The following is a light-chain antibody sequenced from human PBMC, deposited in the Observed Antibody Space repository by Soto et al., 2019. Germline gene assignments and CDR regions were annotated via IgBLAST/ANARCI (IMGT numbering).Light chain of an antibody. CDR3: SSYTYSSTYL. CDR1: SSDVGGYNS. V-gene: IGLV2-14*03. CDR2: NVY. J-gene: IGLJ1*01. Sequence: QSALTQPASVSGPPGQSITISCTGTSSDVGGYNSVSWYQHHPGKAPKLMIYNVYNRPSGVFHRFSGSKSGSTASLTISGLQAEDEADYYCSSYTYSSTYLFGTGTKLTVL.